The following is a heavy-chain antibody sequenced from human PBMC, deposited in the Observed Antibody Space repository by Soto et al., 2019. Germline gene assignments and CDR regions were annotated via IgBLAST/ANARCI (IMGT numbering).Heavy chain of an antibody. CDR2: IYYSGST. V-gene: IGHV4-30-4*01. J-gene: IGHJ6*02. CDR1: GGSISSGDYY. Sequence: PSETLSLTCTVSGGSISSGDYYWSWIRQPPGKGLEWIGYIYYSGSTYYNPSLKSRVTISVDTSKNQFSLKLSSVTAADTAVYYCARLTPYCISTSCYKSMALYYYYGMDVWGQGTTVTVSS. CDR3: ARLTPYCISTSCYKSMALYYYYGMDV. D-gene: IGHD2-2*02.